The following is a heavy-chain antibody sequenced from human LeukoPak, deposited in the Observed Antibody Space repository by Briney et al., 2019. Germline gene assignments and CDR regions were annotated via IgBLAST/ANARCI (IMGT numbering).Heavy chain of an antibody. V-gene: IGHV4-38-2*02. CDR1: GYSINSGYY. J-gene: IGHJ6*03. CDR3: ARVPHPYYYGSGSYVPEYYMDV. D-gene: IGHD3-10*01. Sequence: SETLSLTCTVSGYSINSGYYWGWIRQPPGKGLEWIGSIYHSGSTHYNPSLKSRVTISVDTSKNQFSLKLSSVTAAGTAVYYCARVPHPYYYGSGSYVPEYYMDVWGKGTTVTISS. CDR2: IYHSGST.